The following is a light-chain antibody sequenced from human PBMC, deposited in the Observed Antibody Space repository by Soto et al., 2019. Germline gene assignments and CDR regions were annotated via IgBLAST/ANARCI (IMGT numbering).Light chain of an antibody. J-gene: IGKJ5*01. V-gene: IGKV3-15*01. CDR3: QQYNSWPPIT. CDR2: YAS. CDR1: QSVRNN. Sequence: EIMMTQSPATLSVSPGERATLSCRASQSVRNNLDWYQHKPGQVPRLLLYYASTRATGIPARFSGSGSGTEFTLTISSLQSEDVPVYYCQQYNSWPPITFGQGTRLEIK.